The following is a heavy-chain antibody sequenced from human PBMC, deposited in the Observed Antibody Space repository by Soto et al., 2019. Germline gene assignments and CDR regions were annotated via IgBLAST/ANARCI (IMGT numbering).Heavy chain of an antibody. CDR3: ARAVIDPYNWFDP. J-gene: IGHJ5*02. D-gene: IGHD2-21*01. V-gene: IGHV4-30-4*08. CDR2: IYYSGST. CDR1: GGSISSGGYY. Sequence: PSETLSLTCTVSGGSISSGGYYWSWIRQHPGKGLEWIGYIYYSGSTYYNPSLKSRVTISVDTSKNQFSLKLSSVTAADTAVYYCARAVIDPYNWFDPWGQGTLVTVSS.